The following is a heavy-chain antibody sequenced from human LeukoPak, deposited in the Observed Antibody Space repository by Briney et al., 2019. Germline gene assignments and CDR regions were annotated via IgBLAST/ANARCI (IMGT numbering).Heavy chain of an antibody. CDR3: ARVAEAAAFDY. Sequence: GGSLRLSCAASGFTFSSYSMNWVRQAPGKGLEWVSSISDNSRYIYYADSVKGRFTISRDNAKNSLYLQMNSLRAEDTAVYYCARVAEAAAFDYWGQGTLVTVSS. D-gene: IGHD6-13*01. CDR1: GFTFSSYS. V-gene: IGHV3-21*01. CDR2: ISDNSRYI. J-gene: IGHJ4*02.